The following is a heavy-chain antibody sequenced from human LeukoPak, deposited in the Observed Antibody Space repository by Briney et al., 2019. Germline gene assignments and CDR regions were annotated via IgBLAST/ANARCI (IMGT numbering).Heavy chain of an antibody. CDR3: ASDHRGYDFWSGYYKDDYFDY. V-gene: IGHV4-39*07. CDR1: GGSISSSSDY. D-gene: IGHD3-3*01. Sequence: SETLSLTCTVSGGSISSSSDYWGWIRQPPGKGLGWIGSIYYSGSTYYNPSLKSRVTISVDTSKNQFSLKLSSVTAADTAVYYCASDHRGYDFWSGYYKDDYFDYWGQGTLVTVSS. CDR2: IYYSGST. J-gene: IGHJ4*02.